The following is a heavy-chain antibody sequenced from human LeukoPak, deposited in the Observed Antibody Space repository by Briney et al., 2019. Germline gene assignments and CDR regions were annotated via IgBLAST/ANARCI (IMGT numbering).Heavy chain of an antibody. J-gene: IGHJ6*02. Sequence: GASVKVSCKASGYTFTGYYMHWVRQAPGEGLERMGWINPNSGGTNYAQKFQGRVTMTRDTSISTAYMELNRLRSDDTAVYYCARVLYCSGGYCLSSGGNYYGMDVWGQGTTVTVSS. D-gene: IGHD2-15*01. V-gene: IGHV1-2*02. CDR1: GYTFTGYY. CDR2: INPNSGGT. CDR3: ARVLYCSGGYCLSSGGNYYGMDV.